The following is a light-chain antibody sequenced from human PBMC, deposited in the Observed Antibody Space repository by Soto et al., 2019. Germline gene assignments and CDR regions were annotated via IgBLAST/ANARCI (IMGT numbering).Light chain of an antibody. J-gene: IGLJ1*01. CDR2: DVS. V-gene: IGLV2-14*01. CDR1: SSDVGGYNY. CDR3: SSYTSSSTLLYV. Sequence: QSPLTQPASVSGSPGQSITISCTGTSSDVGGYNYVSWYQQHPGKAPKLMIYDVSNRPSGVSNRFSGSKSGNTASLTISGLPAEDEADYYCSSYTSSSTLLYVFGTGTKLTVL.